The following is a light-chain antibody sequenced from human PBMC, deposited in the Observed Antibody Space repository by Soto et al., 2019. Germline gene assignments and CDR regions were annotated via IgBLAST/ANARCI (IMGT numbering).Light chain of an antibody. Sequence: DIPVTQSPSTLSASVGDRVTITCRASQSISSWLAWYQQKPGRAPNLLIYKASSLESGVPSRFSGSGSGTEFTLTISILQPDDFATYYCQQDKGYCTFGQGTKVEI. CDR2: KAS. V-gene: IGKV1-5*03. CDR1: QSISSW. CDR3: QQDKGYCT. J-gene: IGKJ1*01.